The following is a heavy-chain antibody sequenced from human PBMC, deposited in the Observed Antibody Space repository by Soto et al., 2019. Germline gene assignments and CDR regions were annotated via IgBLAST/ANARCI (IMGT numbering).Heavy chain of an antibody. CDR3: AKYGDYSGHFDY. CDR2: ISYEGSNK. D-gene: IGHD4-17*01. Sequence: QVQLVESGGGVVQPGRSLRLSCAASGFTFSSYAMHWVRQAPGKGLEWVAVISYEGSNKYYADSVKGRFTISRDNSKNTLYLQMNSLRAEDTAVYYCAKYGDYSGHFDYWGQGTLVTVSS. CDR1: GFTFSSYA. V-gene: IGHV3-30-3*02. J-gene: IGHJ4*02.